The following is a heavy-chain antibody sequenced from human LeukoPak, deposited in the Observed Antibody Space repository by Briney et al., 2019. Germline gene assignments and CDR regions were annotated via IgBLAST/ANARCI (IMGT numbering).Heavy chain of an antibody. CDR1: GGSISSYY. CDR3: ARASAGPVWFGETPFGMDV. J-gene: IGHJ6*02. V-gene: IGHV4-59*01. CDR2: ICYSGST. Sequence: SSETLSLTCTVSGGSISSYYWSWIRQPPGKGLEWIGYICYSGSTNYNPSLKGRVTISVDTSKNQFSLKLSSVTAADTAVYYCARASAGPVWFGETPFGMDVWGQGTTVTVSS. D-gene: IGHD3-10*01.